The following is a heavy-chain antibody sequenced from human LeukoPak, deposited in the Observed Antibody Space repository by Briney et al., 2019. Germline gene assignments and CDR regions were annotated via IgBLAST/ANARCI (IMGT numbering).Heavy chain of an antibody. Sequence: ASVKVSCKVSGYTLTELSMHWVRQAPGKGLEWMGGFDPEDGETIYAQKFQGRVTMTEDTSTDTAYMELSSLRSEDTAVYYCATGPDVVPYYYFDYWGQGTQVTVSS. CDR1: GYTLTELS. CDR2: FDPEDGET. CDR3: ATGPDVVPYYYFDY. D-gene: IGHD3-10*02. J-gene: IGHJ4*02. V-gene: IGHV1-24*01.